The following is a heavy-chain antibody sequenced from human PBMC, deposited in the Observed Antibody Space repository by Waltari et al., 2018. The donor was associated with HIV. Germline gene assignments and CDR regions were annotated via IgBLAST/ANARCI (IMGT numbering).Heavy chain of an antibody. CDR2: ISSNGGST. J-gene: IGHJ3*02. CDR1: GFTFSSYA. V-gene: IGHV3-64D*06. CDR3: VNLDYYDSRGDAFDI. Sequence: EVQLVESGGGLVQPGGSLRLSCSASGFTFSSYAMHWVRQAQGKGLEYVSAISSNGGSTYDADSVKGRFTISRDNSKNTLYLQMSSLRAEDTAVYYCVNLDYYDSRGDAFDIWGQGTMVTVSS. D-gene: IGHD3-22*01.